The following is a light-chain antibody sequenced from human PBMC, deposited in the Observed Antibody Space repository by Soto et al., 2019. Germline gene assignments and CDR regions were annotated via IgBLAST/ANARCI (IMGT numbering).Light chain of an antibody. V-gene: IGKV3-20*01. J-gene: IGKJ1*01. Sequence: DIVLTQSPASLSLSAGERATLSCRASQSVRSSHLAWYQQKPGQAPRLLIYGASSRATGIPDRFSGSGSGTDFTLTISRLEPEDFAVYSCQQYSSSPETFGQGTKVDIK. CDR3: QQYSSSPET. CDR1: QSVRSSH. CDR2: GAS.